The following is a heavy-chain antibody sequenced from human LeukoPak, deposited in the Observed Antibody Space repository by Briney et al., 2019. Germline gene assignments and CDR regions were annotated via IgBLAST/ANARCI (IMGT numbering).Heavy chain of an antibody. CDR2: INPSGST. CDR3: ARDLTDYYELDY. D-gene: IGHD3-22*01. V-gene: IGHV4-34*01. Sequence: SETLSLTCAVYGGSFSGYYWSWIRQPPGKGLEWIGDINPSGSTNYNQSLKSRVTMSVDTSKNQFSLNLISVTAADTAVYYCARDLTDYYELDYWGQGTLVTVSS. J-gene: IGHJ4*02. CDR1: GGSFSGYY.